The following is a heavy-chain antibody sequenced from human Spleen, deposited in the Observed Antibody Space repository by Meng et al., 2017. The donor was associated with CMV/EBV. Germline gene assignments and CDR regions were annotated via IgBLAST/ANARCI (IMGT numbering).Heavy chain of an antibody. V-gene: IGHV4-61*01. J-gene: IGHJ4*02. CDR3: ARGLIGSGRAFDY. CDR2: IYYSGST. Sequence: SETLSLTCAVSGASITTAKWWTWVRQPPGKGLEWIGFIYYSGSTNYNPSLKSRVTISVDTSKNQFSLKLSSVTAADTAVYYCARGLIGSGRAFDYWGQGTLVTVSS. CDR1: GASITTAKW. D-gene: IGHD2-15*01.